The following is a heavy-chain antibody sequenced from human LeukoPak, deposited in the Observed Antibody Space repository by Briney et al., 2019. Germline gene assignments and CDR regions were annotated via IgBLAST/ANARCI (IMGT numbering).Heavy chain of an antibody. CDR1: GVSISSYY. V-gene: IGHV4-4*07. J-gene: IGHJ5*02. CDR3: ARDPYGDYWFWFDP. D-gene: IGHD4-17*01. CDR2: IYTSGST. Sequence: SETLSLTCTVSGVSISSYYWSWIRQPAGKGLEWIGRIYTSGSTNYNPSLKSRVTMSVDTSKNQFSLKLSSVTAADRAVYYCARDPYGDYWFWFDPWGQGTLVTVSS.